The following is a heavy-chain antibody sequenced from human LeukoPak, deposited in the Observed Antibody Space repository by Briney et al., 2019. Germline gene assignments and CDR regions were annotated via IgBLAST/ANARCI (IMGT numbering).Heavy chain of an antibody. D-gene: IGHD2/OR15-2a*01. J-gene: IGHJ4*02. CDR2: INPNSGGT. CDR3: ARSPSPGIFYDY. CDR1: GYTFTGYY. Sequence: GASVKVSCKASGYTFTGYYMHWVRQAPGQGLEWMGWINPNSGGTNYAQKFQGRVTMARDTSISTAYMELSRLRSDDTAVYYCARSPSPGIFYDYWGQGTLVTVSS. V-gene: IGHV1-2*02.